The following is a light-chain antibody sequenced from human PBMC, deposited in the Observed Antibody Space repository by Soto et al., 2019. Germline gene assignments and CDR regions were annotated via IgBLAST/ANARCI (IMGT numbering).Light chain of an antibody. CDR1: QSVSSN. CDR3: QQYDNWPLT. Sequence: IVMTQSPVTLSVSPGEIATLSCRASQSVSSNLAWYQQRPGQAPRLLMYAASTPDTGIPARFSGSGSGTEFSRTLSGLQSEDFVVYFCQQYDNWPLTFGGGTKVEMK. CDR2: AAS. V-gene: IGKV3-15*01. J-gene: IGKJ4*01.